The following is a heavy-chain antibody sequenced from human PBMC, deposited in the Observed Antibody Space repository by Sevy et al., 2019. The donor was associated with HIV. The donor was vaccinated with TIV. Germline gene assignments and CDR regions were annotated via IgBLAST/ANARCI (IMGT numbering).Heavy chain of an antibody. CDR3: ARQSGSWSGHYDL. CDR1: DGAEIGYF. V-gene: IGHV4-59*02. J-gene: IGHJ4*02. D-gene: IGHD3-3*01. Sequence: SETLSLNCAISDGAEIGYFCTWIRHSPRTGLEWSGYVSHSGSTNYNPSLRVRVTISSDTSLRLTSLTAADTAVYYCARQSGSWSGHYDLWGQGIQVTVSS. CDR2: VSHSGST.